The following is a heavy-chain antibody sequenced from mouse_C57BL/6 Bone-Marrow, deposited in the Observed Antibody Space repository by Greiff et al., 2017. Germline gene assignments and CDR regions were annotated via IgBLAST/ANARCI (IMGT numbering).Heavy chain of an antibody. CDR3: TTDYGSGFAY. CDR2: IDPENGDS. D-gene: IGHD1-1*01. V-gene: IGHV14-4*01. CDR1: GFNIKDDY. J-gene: IGHJ3*01. Sequence: VQLQQSGAELVRPGASVKLSCTASGFNIKDDYMHWVKQRPEQGLEWIGWIDPENGDSEYASKFQGKATITADTSSNTAYLQLSSLTSEDTAVYYWTTDYGSGFAYWGQGTLVTVSA.